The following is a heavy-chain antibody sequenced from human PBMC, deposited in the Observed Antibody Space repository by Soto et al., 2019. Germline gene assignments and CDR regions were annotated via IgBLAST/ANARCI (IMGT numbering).Heavy chain of an antibody. CDR1: GFTFWTYA. CDR3: ARHPPPGYYYDTSGYYGYFQH. V-gene: IGHV3-23*01. CDR2: ISGTGGGT. J-gene: IGHJ1*01. Sequence: GGSLRLSCAASGFTFWTYAMSWVRQAPGKGLEWVSVISGTGGGTSYADSVKGRFTISRDNSKNTLYLQMNSLGVEDTAVYYCARHPPPGYYYDTSGYYGYFQHWGQGTPVTVSS. D-gene: IGHD3-22*01.